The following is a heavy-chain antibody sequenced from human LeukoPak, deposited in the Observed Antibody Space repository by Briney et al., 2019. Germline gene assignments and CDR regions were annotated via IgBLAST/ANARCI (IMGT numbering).Heavy chain of an antibody. J-gene: IGHJ5*02. V-gene: IGHV3-43*01. CDR3: LKDIGMVAGTVFHA. D-gene: IGHD1-1*01. CDR1: GFTFEDYT. Sequence: PGGSLRLSYAASGFTFEDYTMHWVRPAPGNGLEWVSVITWNGRSTTYADSVKGLFTISRDNDINSLYLQMNSLTKEDTGFYYCLKDIGMVAGTVFHAWGQGTLVTVSS. CDR2: ITWNGRST.